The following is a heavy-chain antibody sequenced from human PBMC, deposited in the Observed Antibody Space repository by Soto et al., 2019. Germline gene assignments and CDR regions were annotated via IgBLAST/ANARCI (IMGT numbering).Heavy chain of an antibody. CDR3: ARDGKLRFLEWLSSPQLDP. J-gene: IGHJ5*02. V-gene: IGHV1-18*01. Sequence: GASVKVSCKASGYTFTSYGISWVRQAPGQGLEWMGWISAYNGNANYAQKLQGRVTMTTDTSTSTAYMELRSLRSDDTAVYYCARDGKLRFLEWLSSPQLDPWGQGTLVTVS. CDR2: ISAYNGNA. CDR1: GYTFTSYG. D-gene: IGHD3-3*01.